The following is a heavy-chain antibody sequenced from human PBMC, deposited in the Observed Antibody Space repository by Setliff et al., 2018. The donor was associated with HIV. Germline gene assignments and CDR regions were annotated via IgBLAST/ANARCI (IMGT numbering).Heavy chain of an antibody. CDR1: GFIFSKSC. V-gene: IGHV3-7*01. CDR2: IKQDESNE. CDR3: VRDQNTPSRCRSKTCINPGDY. D-gene: IGHD2-2*01. Sequence: GGSLRLSCAASGFIFSKSCMSWVRQAPGKGLEWVAAIKQDESNEYYADSVKGRFTISRDNSKNTLYLQMDSLRAEDTAVYYCVRDQNTPSRCRSKTCINPGDYWCLGTLVTVSS. J-gene: IGHJ4*02.